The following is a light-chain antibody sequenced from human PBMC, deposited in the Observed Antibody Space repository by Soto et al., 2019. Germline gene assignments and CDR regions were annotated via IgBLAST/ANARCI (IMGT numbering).Light chain of an antibody. Sequence: QTVVTQEPSLTVSPGGTVTLTCASSTGAVTSGYYPNWFQQKPGQAPRALIYSTSNNHSWIPARFSGSLLGGKAALTLSGVQPEDEAEYYCLLYYGGAQVFGGGTKLTVL. CDR1: TGAVTSGYY. V-gene: IGLV7-43*01. CDR2: STS. CDR3: LLYYGGAQV. J-gene: IGLJ2*01.